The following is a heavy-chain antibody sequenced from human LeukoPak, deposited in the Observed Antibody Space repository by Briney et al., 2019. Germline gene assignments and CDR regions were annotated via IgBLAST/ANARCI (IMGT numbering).Heavy chain of an antibody. CDR3: AKGNPIEEVPGLGPGN. V-gene: IGHV3-30*02. CDR1: GFTFSSHG. D-gene: IGHD2-2*01. CDR2: IRYDGSNK. J-gene: IGHJ4*02. Sequence: GGSLRLSCAASGFTFSSHGMHWVRQAPGKGLEWVAFIRYDGSNKYYADSVKGRFTISRDNSKNTLYLQMNSLRAEDTAVYYCAKGNPIEEVPGLGPGNWGQGTLVTVSS.